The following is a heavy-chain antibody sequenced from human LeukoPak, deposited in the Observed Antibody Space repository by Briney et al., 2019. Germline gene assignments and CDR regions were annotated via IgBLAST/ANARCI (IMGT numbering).Heavy chain of an antibody. CDR3: ARDLGRLAY. Sequence: GGSLRLSCAASGFTFSSYSMNWVRQAPGKGLEWVSYISSSSSTIYYADSVKGRFTISRDNAKNSLYLQMNSLRAEDTAVYYCARDLGRLAYWGQGTLVTVSS. V-gene: IGHV3-48*01. CDR1: GFTFSSYS. D-gene: IGHD6-6*01. J-gene: IGHJ4*02. CDR2: ISSSSSTI.